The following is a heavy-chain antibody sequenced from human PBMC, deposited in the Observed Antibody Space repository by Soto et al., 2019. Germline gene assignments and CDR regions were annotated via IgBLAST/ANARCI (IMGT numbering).Heavy chain of an antibody. Sequence: SETLSLTCAVSGGSISSSNWWCCVRQPPGKGLEWIGEIYHSGSTNYNPSLKSRVTISVDKSKNQFSLKLSSVTAADTAVYYCARAGYDILNGYYNEAKAFDIWGQGTMVT. CDR1: GGSISSSNW. CDR2: IYHSGST. CDR3: ARAGYDILNGYYNEAKAFDI. V-gene: IGHV4-4*02. J-gene: IGHJ3*02. D-gene: IGHD3-9*01.